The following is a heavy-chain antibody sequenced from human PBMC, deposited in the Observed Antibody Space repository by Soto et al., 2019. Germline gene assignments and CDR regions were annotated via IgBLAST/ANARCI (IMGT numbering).Heavy chain of an antibody. CDR1: GFRFSSSG. V-gene: IGHV3-30*18. D-gene: IGHD2-21*02. J-gene: IGHJ6*02. CDR3: AKDLHDFASFFFYGMDV. CDR2: IIYDGSKK. Sequence: QVHLVESGGGVVQPGTSLRLSCAASGFRFSSSGMHWVRQAPGKGLEWVAVIIYDGSKKEYADSVKGRFTVSRDNSKDTVYLQMNNLRPEDTGVYYCAKDLHDFASFFFYGMDVWGQGTSVTVSS.